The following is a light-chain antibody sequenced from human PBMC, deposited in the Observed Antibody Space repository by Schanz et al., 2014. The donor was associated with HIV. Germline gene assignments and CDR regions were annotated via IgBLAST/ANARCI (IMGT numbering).Light chain of an antibody. CDR2: GAS. CDR3: QQYGSPPWT. J-gene: IGKJ1*01. Sequence: EIVMTQSPATLSVSPGERATLSCRASQSVSSNLAWYQQKPGQAPRLLIYGASSRATGIPDRFSGSASGTDFTLTISRVEPEDYAVYFCQQYGSPPWTFGQGTKVEVK. V-gene: IGKV3-20*01. CDR1: QSVSSN.